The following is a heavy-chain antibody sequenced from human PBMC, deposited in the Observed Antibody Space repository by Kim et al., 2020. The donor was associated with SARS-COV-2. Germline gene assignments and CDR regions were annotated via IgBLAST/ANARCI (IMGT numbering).Heavy chain of an antibody. D-gene: IGHD3-10*01. V-gene: IGHV3-33*05. J-gene: IGHJ4*02. CDR2: ISYDGSNK. CDR3: ARELYYYGSGSGYMGAGY. CDR1: GFTFSSYG. Sequence: GGSLRLSCAASGFTFSSYGMHWVRQAPGKGLEWVAVISYDGSNKYYADSVKGRFTISRDNSKNTLYLQMNSLRAEDTAVYYCARELYYYGSGSGYMGAGYWGQGTLVTVSS.